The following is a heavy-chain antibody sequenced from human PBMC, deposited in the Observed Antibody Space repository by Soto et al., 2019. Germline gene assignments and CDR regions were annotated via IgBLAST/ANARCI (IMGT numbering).Heavy chain of an antibody. J-gene: IGHJ6*02. V-gene: IGHV4-59*01. CDR2: MYNTGST. CDR1: GGSISRYY. Sequence: QVQLQESGPGLVKPSETLSLTCTVSGGSISRYYWSWIRQPPGKGLEWIGYMYNTGSTVYNPPFKCRVTISVARSKNQFSLKLKSVTAADTAVYYCARDLWGYCGTDCYPLDVWGQGTTVTVSS. D-gene: IGHD2-21*02. CDR3: ARDLWGYCGTDCYPLDV.